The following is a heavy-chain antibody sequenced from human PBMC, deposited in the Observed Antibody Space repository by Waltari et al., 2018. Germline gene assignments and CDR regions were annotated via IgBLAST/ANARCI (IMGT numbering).Heavy chain of an antibody. CDR2: IGSSGDT. CDR1: GFTFSSYV. D-gene: IGHD1-26*01. J-gene: IGHJ6*02. V-gene: IGHV3-23*01. CDR3: ARGSKDSGRDV. Sequence: EVQLLESGGRLVQPGGSLGLSCAASGFTFSSYVLIWVRQAPGKGLEWVSSIGSSGDTYYAGSVKGRFTISRDNSKNTLYLQMNSLRAEDTALYYCARGSKDSGRDVWGQGTTVTVSS.